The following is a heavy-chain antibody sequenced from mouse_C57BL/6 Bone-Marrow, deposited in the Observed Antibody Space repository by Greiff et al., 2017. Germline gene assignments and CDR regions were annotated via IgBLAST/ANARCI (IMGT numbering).Heavy chain of an antibody. CDR3: TRAPPCGYYAMDY. CDR2: ISSGGDYI. V-gene: IGHV5-9-1*02. Sequence: EVKLMESGEGLVKPGGSLKLSCAASGFTFSSSAMPWFRQTPEKRLEWVAYISSGGDYIYYADTVKGRFTISRDNARNTPYLHMSSLQSEDTAMYYCTRAPPCGYYAMDYWGQGTSVTVSS. CDR1: GFTFSSSA. J-gene: IGHJ4*01.